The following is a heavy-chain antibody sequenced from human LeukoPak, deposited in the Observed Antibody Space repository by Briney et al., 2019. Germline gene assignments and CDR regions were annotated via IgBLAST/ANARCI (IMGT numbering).Heavy chain of an antibody. Sequence: GGSLRLSCAASGFTFSSYDMHWVRQATGEGLEWVSAIGTAADTYYSGSVKGRFTISSDNAKDSSYLQMNNLKAEDTAVYYCARGSRAVRWYFDLWGRGTLVTVSS. CDR2: IGTAADT. CDR1: GFTFSSYD. CDR3: ARGSRAVRWYFDL. V-gene: IGHV3-13*01. J-gene: IGHJ2*01. D-gene: IGHD6-19*01.